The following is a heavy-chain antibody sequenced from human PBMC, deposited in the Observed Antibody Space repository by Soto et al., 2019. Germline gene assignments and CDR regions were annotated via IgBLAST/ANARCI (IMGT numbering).Heavy chain of an antibody. CDR2: ISGSDGRT. V-gene: IGHV3-23*01. CDR3: AKDPLSSLATRLYYFDH. D-gene: IGHD2-21*02. Sequence: EVQLLESGGGLVQPGGSLRLSCAASGVMFKKYAMSWVRQAPGKGLEWVSGISGSDGRTSYAESVKGRFTISRDNSKSTLHLQMNSLRPEDTAMYYCAKDPLSSLATRLYYFDHWGQGNLVTVSS. J-gene: IGHJ4*02. CDR1: GVMFKKYA.